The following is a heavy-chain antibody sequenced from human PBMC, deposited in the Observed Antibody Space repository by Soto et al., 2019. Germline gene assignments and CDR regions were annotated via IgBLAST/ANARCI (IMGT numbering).Heavy chain of an antibody. CDR3: VKEVCSGWPSYYGLDF. J-gene: IGHJ6*02. CDR2: ISYDGSNK. CDR1: GFTFSSYG. V-gene: IGHV3-30*18. Sequence: RGSLILSYAASGFTFSSYGMHWVRQAPGKGLEWVAVISYDGSNKYYADSVKGRFTISRDNSKNTLYLQMSSLRAEDTAVYYCVKEVCSGWPSYYGLDFWCQGPSVTLS. D-gene: IGHD6-19*01.